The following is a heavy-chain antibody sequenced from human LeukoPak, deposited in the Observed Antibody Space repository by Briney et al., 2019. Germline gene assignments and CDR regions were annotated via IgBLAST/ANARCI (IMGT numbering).Heavy chain of an antibody. D-gene: IGHD3-22*01. Sequence: GGSLRLSCAASRFTFSDYYMNWVRQAPGKGLEWVSVIYSGGRTYYADSVKGRFIISRDNSKNMVYLQMNSLRAEDTALYYCARGDRAASGYDSWGQGTLVTVSS. J-gene: IGHJ4*02. V-gene: IGHV3-66*01. CDR3: ARGDRAASGYDS. CDR2: IYSGGRT. CDR1: RFTFSDYY.